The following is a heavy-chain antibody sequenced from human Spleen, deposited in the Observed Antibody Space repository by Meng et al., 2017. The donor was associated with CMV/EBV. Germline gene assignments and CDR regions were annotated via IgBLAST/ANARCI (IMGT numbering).Heavy chain of an antibody. V-gene: IGHV3-13*01. Sequence: GGSLRLSCAASGFTFSDYDMHWVRQVTGKGLELVSAIGTLHDTFYPDSVKGRLTSSRENAKNSLYLQMNSLRGGDTAVYYFARASKDFLSGHWDYGMDVWGQGTTVTVSS. CDR3: ARASKDFLSGHWDYGMDV. CDR2: IGTLHDT. CDR1: GFTFSDYD. J-gene: IGHJ6*02. D-gene: IGHD3-3*01.